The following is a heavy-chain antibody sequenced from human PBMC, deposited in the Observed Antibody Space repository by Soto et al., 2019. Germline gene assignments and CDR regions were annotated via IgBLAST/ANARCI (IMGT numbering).Heavy chain of an antibody. Sequence: QVQLLQSGAEVKKPGASVKVSCKASGYTFTNYYMHWVRQAPGQGLEWMGIIYPSGGSTRNAQKFQGRVTMSGDTSTGTVYMELSSLRSEDTAVYYCARDFSGPMDYWGRGTLVTVSS. CDR1: GYTFTNYY. V-gene: IGHV1-46*01. CDR2: IYPSGGST. J-gene: IGHJ4*02. D-gene: IGHD3-10*01. CDR3: ARDFSGPMDY.